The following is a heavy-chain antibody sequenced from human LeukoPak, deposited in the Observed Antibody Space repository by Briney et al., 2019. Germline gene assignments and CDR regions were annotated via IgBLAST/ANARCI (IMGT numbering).Heavy chain of an antibody. V-gene: IGHV3-74*01. CDR3: ARETSGSSDY. Sequence: GGSLRLSCAASGFTFSSYWMHWVCQAPGKGLVWVSRVNSDGSSTGYADSVKGRFTISRDNAKNTLYLQLNSLRAEDTALYYCARETSGSSDYWGQGTLVTVSS. CDR1: GFTFSSYW. D-gene: IGHD3-22*01. J-gene: IGHJ4*02. CDR2: VNSDGSST.